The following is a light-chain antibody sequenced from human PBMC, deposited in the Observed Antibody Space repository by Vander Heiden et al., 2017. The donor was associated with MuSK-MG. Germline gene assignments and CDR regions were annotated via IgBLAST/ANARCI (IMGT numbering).Light chain of an antibody. Sequence: QSALTQPPSASGSPGQSVTTSCTGTSSDVGAYKFVSWYQQHPGKAPKLVIYEVTKRPSGVPDRFSGSKSGNTASLTVSGLQAEDDADYYCSSHAGNYVVFGAGTKLTVL. V-gene: IGLV2-8*01. CDR2: EVT. CDR3: SSHAGNYVV. CDR1: SSDVGAYKF. J-gene: IGLJ2*01.